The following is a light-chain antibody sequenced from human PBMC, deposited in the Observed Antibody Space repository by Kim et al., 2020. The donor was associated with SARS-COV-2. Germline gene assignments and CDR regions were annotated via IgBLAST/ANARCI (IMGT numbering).Light chain of an antibody. J-gene: IGKJ1*01. CDR3: QKYNSAPRT. Sequence: ASVGESSTIPCRAMQRISEYLAWEQQRPGKVPKRLSYGASVLQSGAPARFSGSGSGTVFTLTSSRLQPEDVGTYYWQKYNSAPRTFGQGTKVEIK. CDR1: QRISEY. CDR2: GAS. V-gene: IGKV1-27*01.